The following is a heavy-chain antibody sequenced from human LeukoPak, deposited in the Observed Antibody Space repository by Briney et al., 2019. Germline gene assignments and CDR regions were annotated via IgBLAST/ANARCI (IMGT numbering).Heavy chain of an antibody. Sequence: GGSLRLSCAASGFTFTRHWMTWVRQAPGKGLEWVSVIYSGGSTYYADSVKGRFTISRDNSKNTLYLQMNSLRAEDTAVYYCAREGTPVRGMDVWGQGTTVTVSS. V-gene: IGHV3-66*01. J-gene: IGHJ6*02. CDR1: GFTFTRHW. CDR3: AREGTPVRGMDV. CDR2: IYSGGST.